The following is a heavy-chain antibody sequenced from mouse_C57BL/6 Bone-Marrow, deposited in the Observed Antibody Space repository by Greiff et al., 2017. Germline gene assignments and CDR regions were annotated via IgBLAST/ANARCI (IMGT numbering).Heavy chain of an antibody. CDR2: IYPGSGST. CDR1: GYTFTSYW. CDR3: ARPYYSNYWYFDV. J-gene: IGHJ1*03. Sequence: QVQLQQPGAELVKPGASVKMSCKASGYTFTSYWITWVKQRPGQGLEWIGDIYPGSGSTNYNEKFKRKATLTVDTSSSTAYMQLRSLTSEDSAVYSCARPYYSNYWYFDVWGTGTTVTVSS. V-gene: IGHV1-55*01. D-gene: IGHD2-5*01.